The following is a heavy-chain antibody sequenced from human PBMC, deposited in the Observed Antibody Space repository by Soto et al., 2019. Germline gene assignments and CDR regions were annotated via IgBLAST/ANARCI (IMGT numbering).Heavy chain of an antibody. D-gene: IGHD6-13*01. J-gene: IGHJ6*02. V-gene: IGHV3-30*18. Sequence: GGSLRLSCAASGFTFSSYGMHWVRQAPGKGLEWVAVISYDGSNKYYADSVKGRFTISRDNSKNTLYLQMNSLRAEDTAVYYCAKDLRLSSSNLYGMDVWGQGTTVTVSS. CDR3: AKDLRLSSSNLYGMDV. CDR1: GFTFSSYG. CDR2: ISYDGSNK.